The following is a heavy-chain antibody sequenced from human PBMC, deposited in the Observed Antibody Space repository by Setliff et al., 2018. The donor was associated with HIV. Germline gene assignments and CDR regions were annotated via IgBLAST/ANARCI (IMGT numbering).Heavy chain of an antibody. CDR3: ARQDITTGYYLFDY. Sequence: ASVKVSCKASGYKFTGHHIQWMRQAPGQGLEWMGRINPNMGDTQYAQKFQGRIIMTRDTSINTVYMELSSLTSDDTALSYCARQDITTGYYLFDYWGQGTQVTVSS. J-gene: IGHJ4*02. V-gene: IGHV1-2*06. CDR1: GYKFTGHH. D-gene: IGHD3-9*01. CDR2: INPNMGDT.